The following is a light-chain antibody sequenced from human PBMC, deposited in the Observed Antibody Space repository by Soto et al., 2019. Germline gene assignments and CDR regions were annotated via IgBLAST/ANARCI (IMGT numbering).Light chain of an antibody. CDR3: QSYDSSLSGWV. V-gene: IGLV1-40*01. J-gene: IGLJ3*02. Sequence: QSVLTQPPSVSGAPGQRVTISCTGSSSNIGAGYGVLWYQQLPGTAPKLLIYGNSNRPSGVPDRFSGSKSGTSASLAITGLQAEDEADYYCQSYDSSLSGWVFGGGTKLTVL. CDR1: SSNIGAGYG. CDR2: GNS.